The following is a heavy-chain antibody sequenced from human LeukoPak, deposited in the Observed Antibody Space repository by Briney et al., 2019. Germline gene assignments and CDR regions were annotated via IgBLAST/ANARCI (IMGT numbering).Heavy chain of an antibody. CDR1: GGSISSGGYS. V-gene: IGHV4-30-2*01. Sequence: SETLSLTCAVSGGSISSGGYSWSWTRQPPGKGLEWIGYIYHSGSTYYNPSLKSRVTISVDRSKNQFSLKLSSVTAADTAVYYCARVVDQAAFDIWGQGTMVTVSS. CDR3: ARVVDQAAFDI. CDR2: IYHSGST. J-gene: IGHJ3*02.